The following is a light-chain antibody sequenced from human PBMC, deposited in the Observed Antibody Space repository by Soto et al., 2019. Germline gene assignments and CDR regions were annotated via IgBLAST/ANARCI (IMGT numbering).Light chain of an antibody. CDR2: DAS. CDR3: QQRTKWRT. Sequence: IGLTQSPATLSLSPGERATLSCRASQSVSSSLAWYQQKPGQAPRLLIYDASNRATGIPARFSGSGSGTDFTLTISSLEPEDFAVYYCQQRTKWRTFGQGTKVDI. CDR1: QSVSSS. V-gene: IGKV3-11*01. J-gene: IGKJ1*01.